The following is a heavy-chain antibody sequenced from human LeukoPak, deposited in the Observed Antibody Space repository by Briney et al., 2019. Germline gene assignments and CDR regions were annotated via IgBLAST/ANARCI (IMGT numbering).Heavy chain of an antibody. J-gene: IGHJ5*02. CDR3: ARGQNDYGDWFDP. CDR2: ISSSSSYI. CDR1: GFTFSSYS. Sequence: PGGSLRLSCAASGFTFSSYSMNWVRQAPGKGLEWVSSISSSSSYIYYADSVKGRFTISRDNAKNSLYLQMNGLRAEDTAVYYCARGQNDYGDWFDPWGQGTLVTVSS. D-gene: IGHD4-17*01. V-gene: IGHV3-21*01.